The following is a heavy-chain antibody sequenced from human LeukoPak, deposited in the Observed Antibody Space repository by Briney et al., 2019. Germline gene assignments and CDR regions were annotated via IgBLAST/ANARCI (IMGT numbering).Heavy chain of an antibody. CDR3: ARVGDGYNYSDY. V-gene: IGHV1-2*02. CDR2: INPNSGGT. D-gene: IGHD5-24*01. J-gene: IGHJ4*02. Sequence: ASVKVSCKASGYTFTGYYMHWVRQAPGQGLEWMGWINPNSGGTNYAQKFQGRVTMPRDTSISTAYMELSRLRSDDTAVYYCARVGDGYNYSDYWGQGTLVTVSS. CDR1: GYTFTGYY.